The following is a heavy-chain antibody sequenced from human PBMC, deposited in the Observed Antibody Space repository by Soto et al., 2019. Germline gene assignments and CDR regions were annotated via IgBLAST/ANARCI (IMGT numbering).Heavy chain of an antibody. Sequence: PSETLSLTCAVYGGSFSNYYWSWIRQPPGKGLEWIGEIYHSGSTNYNPPLKSRVTISVDTSKNQFSLKLSSVTAADTAVYYCARSLNTITLLYTNNWFDPWGQGTLVTVSS. V-gene: IGHV4-34*01. CDR1: GGSFSNYY. CDR3: ARSLNTITLLYTNNWFDP. CDR2: IYHSGST. J-gene: IGHJ5*02. D-gene: IGHD2-2*02.